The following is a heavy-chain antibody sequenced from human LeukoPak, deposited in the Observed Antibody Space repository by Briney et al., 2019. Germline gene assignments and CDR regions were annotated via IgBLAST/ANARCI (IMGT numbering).Heavy chain of an antibody. CDR1: GGSISSGGYS. CDR3: ARVRGWYYFDY. V-gene: IGHV4-30-2*01. CDR2: IYHSGST. Sequence: SETLSLTCAVSGGSISSGGYSWRWIRKPPGRGLEWIGYIYHSGSTYYNPSLKRRVAISVDRSKNQFSLKLSSVTAADTAVYYCARVRGWYYFDYWGQGTLVTVSS. J-gene: IGHJ4*02. D-gene: IGHD6-19*01.